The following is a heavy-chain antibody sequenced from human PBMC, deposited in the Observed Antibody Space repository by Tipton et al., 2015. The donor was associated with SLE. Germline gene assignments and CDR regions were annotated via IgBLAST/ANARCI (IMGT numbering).Heavy chain of an antibody. J-gene: IGHJ4*02. D-gene: IGHD6-6*01. CDR2: INHSENT. Sequence: TLSLTCAAYGGSFSGYYWSWIHQPPGKGLEWIGEINHSENTNYNPSLKSRVTISVDKSKNQFSLKLSSVTAADTAVYYCARELYSSSDGFDYWGQGTLVTVSS. CDR3: ARELYSSSDGFDY. CDR1: GGSFSGYY. V-gene: IGHV4-34*01.